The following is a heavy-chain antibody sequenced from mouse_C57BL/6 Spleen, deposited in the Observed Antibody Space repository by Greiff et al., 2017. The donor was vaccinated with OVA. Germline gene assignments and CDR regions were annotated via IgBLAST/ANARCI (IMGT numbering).Heavy chain of an antibody. CDR3: ARQDYGGYFDY. D-gene: IGHD1-1*02. Sequence: EVHLVESGGDLVKPGGSLKLSCAASGFTFSSYGMSWVRQTPDKRLEWVATISSGGSYTYYPASVKGRFTISRDNAKNTLYLQMSSLKSEDTAMYYCARQDYGGYFDYWGQGTTLTVSS. J-gene: IGHJ2*01. V-gene: IGHV5-6*01. CDR1: GFTFSSYG. CDR2: ISSGGSYT.